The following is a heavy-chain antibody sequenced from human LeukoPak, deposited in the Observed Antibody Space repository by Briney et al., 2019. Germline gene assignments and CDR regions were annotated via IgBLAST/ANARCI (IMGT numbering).Heavy chain of an antibody. Sequence: SVKVSCKASGATFSSDAITWVRQAPGQGLEWMGRIIPVVDLANYTEKLQGRVTIIADKSTNTAYMELSSLRSEDTAVYYCARLSHYYGMDVWGQGTTVTVSS. CDR1: GATFSSDA. V-gene: IGHV1-69*04. CDR2: IIPVVDLA. J-gene: IGHJ6*02. CDR3: ARLSHYYGMDV.